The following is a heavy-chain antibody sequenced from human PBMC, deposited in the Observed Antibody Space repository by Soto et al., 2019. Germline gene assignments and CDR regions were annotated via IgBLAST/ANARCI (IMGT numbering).Heavy chain of an antibody. V-gene: IGHV4-59*01. Sequence: PSETLSLTCTVSGGSISSYYWSWIRQPPGKGLEWIGYIYYSGSTNYNPSLKSRVTISVDTSKNQFSLKLSSVTAADTAVYYCARGGIAAASYDYWGQGTLVTVS. CDR1: GGSISSYY. CDR2: IYYSGST. D-gene: IGHD6-13*01. CDR3: ARGGIAAASYDY. J-gene: IGHJ4*02.